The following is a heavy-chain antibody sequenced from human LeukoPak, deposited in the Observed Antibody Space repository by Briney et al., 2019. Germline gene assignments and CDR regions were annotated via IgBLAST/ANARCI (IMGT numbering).Heavy chain of an antibody. CDR3: ARFEYSSGWYGFDY. D-gene: IGHD6-19*01. Sequence: ASVKVSCKASGYTFTGYYMHWVRQAPGQGLEWMGWINPNSGGTNYAQKFQGRVTMTRDTSISTAYMELSRLRSEDTAVYYCARFEYSSGWYGFDYWGQGTLVTVSS. V-gene: IGHV1-2*02. CDR1: GYTFTGYY. CDR2: INPNSGGT. J-gene: IGHJ4*02.